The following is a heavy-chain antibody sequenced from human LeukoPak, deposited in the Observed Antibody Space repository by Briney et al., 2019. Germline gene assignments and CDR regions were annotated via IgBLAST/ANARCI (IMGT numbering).Heavy chain of an antibody. D-gene: IGHD3-3*01. CDR3: ARAVRDDFWSGYYYFDY. V-gene: IGHV1-69*05. CDR2: IIPIFGTA. CDR1: GGTFSSDA. J-gene: IGHJ4*02. Sequence: SVKVSCKASGGTFSSDAISWVRQAPGQGLEWMGRIIPIFGTANYAQKFQGRVTITTDESTSTAYMELSSLRSEDTAVYYCARAVRDDFWSGYYYFDYWGQGTLVTVSS.